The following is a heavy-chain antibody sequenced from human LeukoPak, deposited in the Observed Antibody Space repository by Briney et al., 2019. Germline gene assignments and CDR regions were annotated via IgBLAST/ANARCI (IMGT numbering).Heavy chain of an antibody. V-gene: IGHV1-2*02. D-gene: IGHD2-21*01. Sequence: ASVKVSCKTSGYTFIDYYMHWVRQAPGQGLEWMGWINPNSGVTSSAQTFRDRITMTRDTSINTVYMEVRWLTSDDTAIYYCARADRLDGAPYLIGPWGQGTLVTVPS. CDR2: INPNSGVT. CDR1: GYTFIDYY. J-gene: IGHJ5*02. CDR3: ARADRLDGAPYLIGP.